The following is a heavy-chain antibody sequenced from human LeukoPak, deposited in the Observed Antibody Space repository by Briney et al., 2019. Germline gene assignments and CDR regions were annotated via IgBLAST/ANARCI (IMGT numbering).Heavy chain of an antibody. D-gene: IGHD1-26*01. V-gene: IGHV3-7*03. J-gene: IGHJ4*02. CDR3: ANDYFSGSSHRTPLSY. CDR2: IKEDGSEK. CDR1: GFTFSSYA. Sequence: GGSLRLSCAASGFTFSSYAMSWVRQAPGKGLEWVANIKEDGSEKYYVDSVKGRFSISRDNAKNSLYLQMNSLRAEDTAVYYCANDYFSGSSHRTPLSYWGQGTLVTVSS.